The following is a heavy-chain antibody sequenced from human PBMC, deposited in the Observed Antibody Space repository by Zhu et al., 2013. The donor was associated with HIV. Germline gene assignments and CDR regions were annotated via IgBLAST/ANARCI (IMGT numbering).Heavy chain of an antibody. CDR3: ARDLAAGTNNAGYTAAVPDY. D-gene: IGHD6-13*01. CDR1: NYSFNAYY. CDR2: INPQNGDT. Sequence: QVQLLQSESQMKKPGASLRLSCQASNYSFNAYYVHWLRQAPGQGLQWIGYINPQNGDTNYAQDFQGRVTLSRDTSLYTAYMELRKMTFDDTALYYCARDLAAGTNNAGYTAAVPDYWGQGTLVTVSS. J-gene: IGHJ4*02. V-gene: IGHV1-2*02.